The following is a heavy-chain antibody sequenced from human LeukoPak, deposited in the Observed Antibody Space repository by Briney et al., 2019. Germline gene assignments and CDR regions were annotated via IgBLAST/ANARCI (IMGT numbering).Heavy chain of an antibody. Sequence: PGRSLRLSCAASGFTFSSYGMHWVRQAPGKGLEWVAVISYDGSNKYYADSVKGRFTISRDNSKNTLYLQMNSLRAEDTAVYYCAKDIVVVPAAHDAFDIWGQGTMVTVSP. D-gene: IGHD2-2*01. V-gene: IGHV3-30*18. J-gene: IGHJ3*02. CDR3: AKDIVVVPAAHDAFDI. CDR2: ISYDGSNK. CDR1: GFTFSSYG.